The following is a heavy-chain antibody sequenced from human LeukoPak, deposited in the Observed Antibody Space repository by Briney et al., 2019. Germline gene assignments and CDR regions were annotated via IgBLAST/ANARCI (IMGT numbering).Heavy chain of an antibody. V-gene: IGHV1-69*04. CDR1: GGTFSSYG. D-gene: IGHD3-22*01. Sequence: RASVKVSCKASGGTFSSYGISWVRQAPGQGLEWMGRIIPILGVANYAQKFQGRVTITADKSTSTAYMELSSLRSEDTAMYYCARVGDPMIGKDARIDIRGQGTMVTVSS. J-gene: IGHJ3*02. CDR2: IIPILGVA. CDR3: ARVGDPMIGKDARIDI.